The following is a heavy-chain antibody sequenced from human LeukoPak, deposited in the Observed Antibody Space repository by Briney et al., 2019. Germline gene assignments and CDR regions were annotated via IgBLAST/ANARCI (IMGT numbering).Heavy chain of an antibody. CDR3: ARVSLSGSYYYDFDI. J-gene: IGHJ3*02. CDR2: IYSGGST. D-gene: IGHD1-26*01. Sequence: GGSLRLSCAASGFTVSSNYMSWVRQAPGKGLEWVSVIYSGGSTYYADSVKGRFTISRDNSKNTLYLQMNSLRAEDTAVYYCARVSLSGSYYYDFDIWGQGTMVTVSS. V-gene: IGHV3-66*02. CDR1: GFTVSSNY.